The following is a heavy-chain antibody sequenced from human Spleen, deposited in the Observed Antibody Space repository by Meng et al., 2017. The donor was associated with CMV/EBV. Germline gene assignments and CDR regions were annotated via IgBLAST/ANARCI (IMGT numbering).Heavy chain of an antibody. J-gene: IGHJ3*02. CDR3: ARGRKTIRGVTMIRGGYDAFDI. V-gene: IGHV4-59*12. Sequence: SETLSLTCTVSGGSISSNYWSWNRQPPGKGLEWIGYIYYSGSTNYNPSLKSRVTISVDTSKNQFSLKLISVTAADTAVYYCARGRKTIRGVTMIRGGYDAFDIWGQGTMVTVSS. D-gene: IGHD3-22*01. CDR2: IYYSGST. CDR1: GGSISSNY.